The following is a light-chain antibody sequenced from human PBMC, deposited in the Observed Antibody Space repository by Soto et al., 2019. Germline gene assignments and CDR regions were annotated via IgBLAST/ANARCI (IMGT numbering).Light chain of an antibody. Sequence: EIVMTQSPAILSVSPGERATLFCRASQSVRSNFLAWYQQKPGQAPRLLIHGASTRATGVPARFSGSGSGTEFTLTISSLQSEDFAVYYCQQYSAWPLTFGGGTRGEIK. CDR1: QSVRSN. J-gene: IGKJ4*01. V-gene: IGKV3-15*01. CDR3: QQYSAWPLT. CDR2: GAS.